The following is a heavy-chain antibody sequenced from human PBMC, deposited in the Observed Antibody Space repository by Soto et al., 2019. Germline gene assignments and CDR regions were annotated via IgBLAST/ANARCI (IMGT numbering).Heavy chain of an antibody. D-gene: IGHD3-10*01. CDR2: ISYDGTNK. CDR3: ARDRLWLRSITSCTEY. Sequence: GGSLRLSCAASGFTFSSYGMHCVRQAPGKGLEGVAVISYDGTNKHYADSVKGRFTISRDNSQNTVDLQMNSLGADDTAVYFCARDRLWLRSITSCTEYWGQGTMVTVSS. J-gene: IGHJ4*02. V-gene: IGHV3-30*03. CDR1: GFTFSSYG.